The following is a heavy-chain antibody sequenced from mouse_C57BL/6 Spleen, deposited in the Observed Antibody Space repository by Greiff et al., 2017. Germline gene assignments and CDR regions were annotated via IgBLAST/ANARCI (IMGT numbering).Heavy chain of an antibody. J-gene: IGHJ3*01. V-gene: IGHV7-3*01. D-gene: IGHD4-1*01. CDR3: ASGWDWFAY. Sequence: EVTLVESGGGLVQPGGSLSLSCAASGFTFTDYYMSWVRQPPGKALEWLGFIRNKANGYTTEYSASVKGRFTISRDNSQSILYLQMNALRAEDSATNYCASGWDWFAYWGQGTLVTVSA. CDR2: IRNKANGYTT. CDR1: GFTFTDYY.